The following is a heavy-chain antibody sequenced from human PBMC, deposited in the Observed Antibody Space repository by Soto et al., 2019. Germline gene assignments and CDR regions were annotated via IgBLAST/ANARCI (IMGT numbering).Heavy chain of an antibody. CDR2: ISLNSGSM. D-gene: IGHD3-10*01. J-gene: IGHJ4*02. Sequence: DVQLVESGGGLVQPGRSLRLSCAASGFTFDDYAMHCVRQAPGKGLGWVSGISLNSGSMGYADSVKGRFTISRDNAKNTLSLQMNSLRAEDTALYYCARDNYYGSGEFAYWGQGTLVTVSS. V-gene: IGHV3-9*01. CDR1: GFTFDDYA. CDR3: ARDNYYGSGEFAY.